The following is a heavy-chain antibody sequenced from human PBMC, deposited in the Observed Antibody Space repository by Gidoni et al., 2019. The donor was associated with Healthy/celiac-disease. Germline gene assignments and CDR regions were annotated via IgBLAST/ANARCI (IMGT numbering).Heavy chain of an antibody. J-gene: IGHJ6*03. CDR1: GGSISSSSYY. CDR3: ARRSGSYYYYYMDV. CDR2: IYFSGST. D-gene: IGHD1-26*01. Sequence: QLQLQESGPGLVKPSETLSLTCTVSGGSISSSSYYWGWIRQPPRKGLEWIGSIYFSGSTYYNPSLKSRVTISVDTSKNQFSLKLSSVTAADTAVYYCARRSGSYYYYYMDVWGKGTTVTVSS. V-gene: IGHV4-39*01.